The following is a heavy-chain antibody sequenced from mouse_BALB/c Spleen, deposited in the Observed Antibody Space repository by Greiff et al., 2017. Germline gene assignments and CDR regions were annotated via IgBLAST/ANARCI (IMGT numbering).Heavy chain of an antibody. CDR2: ISSGGSYT. CDR3: ARQVYDYDDGFGY. D-gene: IGHD2-4*01. CDR1: GFTFSSYG. Sequence: EVQRVESGGDLVKPGGSLKLSCAASGFTFSSYGMSWVRQTPDKRLEWVATISSGGSYTYYPDRVKGRFTISRDNAKNTLYLQMSSLKSEDTAMYYCARQVYDYDDGFGYWGQGTLVTVSA. V-gene: IGHV5-6*01. J-gene: IGHJ3*01.